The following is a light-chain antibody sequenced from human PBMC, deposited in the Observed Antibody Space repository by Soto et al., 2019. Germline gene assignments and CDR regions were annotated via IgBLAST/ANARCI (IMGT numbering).Light chain of an antibody. V-gene: IGKV1-27*01. J-gene: IGKJ1*01. CDR3: QKYNSALWT. CDR1: QGISNY. CDR2: AAS. Sequence: DIQMTQSPSSLSASVGDRVTITCRASQGISNYLAWYQQKPGNVPKLLIYAASTLQSGVPSRFSGSGSGTDFTLTISSRQPEDVATYYCQKYNSALWTFGQGTKVEIK.